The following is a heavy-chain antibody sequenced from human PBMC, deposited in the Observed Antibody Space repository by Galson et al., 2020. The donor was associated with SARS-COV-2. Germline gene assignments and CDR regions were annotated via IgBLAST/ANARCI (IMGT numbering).Heavy chain of an antibody. CDR2: ISHSGST. J-gene: IGHJ6*03. Sequence: SQTLSLTCAVSGGSFSDYSWTWVRQPPGKGLEWSGEISHSGSTNYSPSLKSRVFMSVDTSKNQFSLKLRSVTAADTAVYYCARGGSRPIMAFDYYYFYMDVWGKGTTVTVSS. CDR3: ARGGSRPIMAFDYYYFYMDV. D-gene: IGHD3-10*01. V-gene: IGHV4-34*01. CDR1: GGSFSDYS.